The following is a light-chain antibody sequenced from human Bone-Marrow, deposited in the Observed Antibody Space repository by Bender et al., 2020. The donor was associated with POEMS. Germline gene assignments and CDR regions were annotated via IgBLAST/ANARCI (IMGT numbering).Light chain of an antibody. J-gene: IGLJ3*02. V-gene: IGLV1-44*01. CDR1: SFNIGTNP. Sequence: QSVLTQPPSASGTPGQRVTISCSGSSFNIGTNPVNWYHQLPGTAPKLLIYINNQRPSGVPDRFSGSKSGTSASLAISGLQSEDEADYYCAAWEDSLNGWVFGGGTKLTVL. CDR2: INN. CDR3: AAWEDSLNGWV.